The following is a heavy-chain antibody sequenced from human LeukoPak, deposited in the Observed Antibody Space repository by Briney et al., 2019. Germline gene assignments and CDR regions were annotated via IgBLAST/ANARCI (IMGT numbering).Heavy chain of an antibody. CDR2: IYYSGTT. Sequence: SETLSLTCTVSGGSIDSNSWTWIRQPPGKGLEWIGYIYYSGTTNYNPSLKSRVTMSVDMSKNQFSLKLSSVTAADTAVYHCPRRSSSWKNWFDPWGQGTLVTVSS. CDR1: GGSIDSNS. J-gene: IGHJ5*02. D-gene: IGHD6-13*01. CDR3: PRRSSSWKNWFDP. V-gene: IGHV4-59*01.